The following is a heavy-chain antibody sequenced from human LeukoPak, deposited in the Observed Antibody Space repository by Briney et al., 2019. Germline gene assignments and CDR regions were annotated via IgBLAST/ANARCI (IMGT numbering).Heavy chain of an antibody. CDR3: AIFSGNYCKDYFDY. Sequence: ASVKVSCKASGYTFTGYYMHWVRQAPGQGLEWMGWINPNSGGTNYAQKFQGRVTMTRDTSISTAYMELSRLRSDDTAVYYCAIFSGNYCKDYFDYWGQGTLVTVSS. D-gene: IGHD3-10*01. J-gene: IGHJ4*02. CDR1: GYTFTGYY. V-gene: IGHV1-2*02. CDR2: INPNSGGT.